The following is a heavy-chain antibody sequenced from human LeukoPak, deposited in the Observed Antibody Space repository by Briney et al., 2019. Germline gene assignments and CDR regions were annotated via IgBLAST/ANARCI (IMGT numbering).Heavy chain of an antibody. J-gene: IGHJ4*02. CDR1: GFTFSDYS. D-gene: IGHD2-2*01. Sequence: GGSLRLSCTASGFTFSDYSMTWVREAPGEGLEWVANIKQDGSAKYYVDSVKGRFTISRDNAKNSLYLQMDSLRVEDTATYYCARWRGSTSERSDYWGQGTLVTVSS. CDR3: ARWRGSTSERSDY. CDR2: IKQDGSAK. V-gene: IGHV3-7*01.